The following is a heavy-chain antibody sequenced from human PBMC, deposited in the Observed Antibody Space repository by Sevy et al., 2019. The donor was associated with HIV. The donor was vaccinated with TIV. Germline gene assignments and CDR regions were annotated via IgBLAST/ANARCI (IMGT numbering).Heavy chain of an antibody. V-gene: IGHV3-48*01. Sequence: GGSLRLSCAASGFTIRTYNMNWVRQAPGKGLEWVSSISSSSTIYYADSVKGRFTISRDNAKNSLYLQMNSLRAEDTAVYYCARGYYYDAWGQGTMVTVSS. J-gene: IGHJ3*01. CDR1: GFTIRTYN. D-gene: IGHD3-22*01. CDR2: ISSSSTI. CDR3: ARGYYYDA.